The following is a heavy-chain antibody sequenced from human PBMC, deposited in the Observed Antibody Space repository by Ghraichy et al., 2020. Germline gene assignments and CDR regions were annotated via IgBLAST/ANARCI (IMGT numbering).Heavy chain of an antibody. Sequence: GGAPRLSCAASGFTFSNAWMSWVRQAPGKGLEWVGRIKSKTDGGTTDYAAPVKGRFTISRDDSKNTLYLQMNSLKTEDTAVYYCTTDRRWIFLYGMDVWGQGTTVTVSS. CDR1: GFTFSNAW. V-gene: IGHV3-15*01. CDR2: IKSKTDGGTT. CDR3: TTDRRWIFLYGMDV. J-gene: IGHJ6*02. D-gene: IGHD2-2*03.